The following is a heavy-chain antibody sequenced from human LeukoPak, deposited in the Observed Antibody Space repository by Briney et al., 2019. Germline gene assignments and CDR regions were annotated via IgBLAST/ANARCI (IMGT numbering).Heavy chain of an antibody. V-gene: IGHV4-39*07. D-gene: IGHD6-13*01. CDR2: IFYSGRT. Sequence: PSETLSLTCTVSGGSISSSTYYWGWIRQPPGKGLEWIGSIFYSGRTYYNPSLKSRVTMSVDTSKNQFSLRLSSVNAADTAVYYCARDMLGTSIAAPYYWGQGTLVTVSS. CDR3: ARDMLGTSIAAPYY. CDR1: GGSISSSTYY. J-gene: IGHJ4*02.